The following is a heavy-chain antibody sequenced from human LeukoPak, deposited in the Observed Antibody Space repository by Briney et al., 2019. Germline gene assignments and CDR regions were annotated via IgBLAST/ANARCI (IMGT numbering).Heavy chain of an antibody. CDR2: NSAYNGNT. J-gene: IGHJ6*02. D-gene: IGHD3-22*01. Sequence: ASVKVSCKASGYTFTSYGISWVRQAPGQGLEWMGWNSAYNGNTNYAQKLQGRVTMTTDTSTSTAYMELRSLRSDDTAVYYCARAYYYDSSGYYYYYYGMDVWGQGTTVTVSS. CDR3: ARAYYYDSSGYYYYYYGMDV. V-gene: IGHV1-18*01. CDR1: GYTFTSYG.